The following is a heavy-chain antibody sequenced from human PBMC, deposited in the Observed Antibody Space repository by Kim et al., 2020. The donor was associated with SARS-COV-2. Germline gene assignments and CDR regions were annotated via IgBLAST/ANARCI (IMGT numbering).Heavy chain of an antibody. J-gene: IGHJ4*01. CDR2: ISDSGSST. CDR1: GFTFSNYA. CDR3: AKDMAPDSWRSQYTYYGYYFDY. V-gene: IGHV3-23*01. D-gene: IGHD3-3*01. Sequence: GGSLRLSCAVSGFTFSNYAMSWVRQAPGKGPEWVASISDSGSSTQYADYVKGRFTISGDKSTNTVYLQMTSLRADDTAVYYCAKDMAPDSWRSQYTYYGYYFDYWGHGTLVTVSS.